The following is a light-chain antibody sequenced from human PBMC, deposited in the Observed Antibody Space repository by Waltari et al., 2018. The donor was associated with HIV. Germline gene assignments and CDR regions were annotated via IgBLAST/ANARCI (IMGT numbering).Light chain of an antibody. CDR1: QSVSSN. CDR2: GAS. CDR3: QQCNNWPPT. J-gene: IGKJ2*01. V-gene: IGKV3-15*01. Sequence: EIVMTQSPATLSVSPGERATLSCRASQSVSSNLAWYQQKPGQAPRLLIYGASTRTTGIAPRFSGSGSETEFTLTINSLQSEDFAVYYCQQCNNWPPTFGQGTKLEIK.